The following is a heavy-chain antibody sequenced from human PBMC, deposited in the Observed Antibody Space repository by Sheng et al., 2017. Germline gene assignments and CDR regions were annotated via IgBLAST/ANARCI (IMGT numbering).Heavy chain of an antibody. Sequence: QVQLQQWGAGLLKPSETLSLTCAVYGGSFSGYYWSWIRQPPGKGLEWIGEINHSGSTNYNPSLKSRVTISVDTSKNQFSLKLSSVTAADTAVYYCARPPAGITPSGQPFDPWGQGTLVTVSS. CDR2: INHSGST. J-gene: IGHJ5*02. CDR3: ARPPAGITPSGQPFDP. V-gene: IGHV4-34*01. D-gene: IGHD2-2*01. CDR1: GGSFSGYY.